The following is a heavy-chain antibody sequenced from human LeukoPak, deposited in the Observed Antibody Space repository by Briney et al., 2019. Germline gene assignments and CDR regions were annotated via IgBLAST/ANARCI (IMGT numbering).Heavy chain of an antibody. CDR3: ARQFSIVVVPAAVNWFDP. Sequence: SETLSLTCTVSGGSIGSYYWSWIRQPPGKGLEWIGYIYYSGSTNYNPSLKSRVTISVDTSKNQFSLKLSSVTAADTAVYYCARQFSIVVVPAAVNWFDPWGQGTLVTVSS. D-gene: IGHD2-2*01. CDR1: GGSIGSYY. V-gene: IGHV4-59*01. J-gene: IGHJ5*02. CDR2: IYYSGST.